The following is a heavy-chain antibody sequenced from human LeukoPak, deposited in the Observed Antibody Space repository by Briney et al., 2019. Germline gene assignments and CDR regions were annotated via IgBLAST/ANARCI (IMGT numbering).Heavy chain of an antibody. D-gene: IGHD2-15*01. CDR3: ARDMSGVVAASTEEY. CDR1: GFNFSTYN. CDR2: ISSTNSYI. Sequence: GGSLRLSCAASGFNFSTYNMNWVRQAPGKGLEWVSSISSTNSYIYYADSLKGRFTISRDNAKNSLSLQMTSLRAEDTAVYYCARDMSGVVAASTEEYWGQGTLVTVSS. V-gene: IGHV3-21*01. J-gene: IGHJ4*02.